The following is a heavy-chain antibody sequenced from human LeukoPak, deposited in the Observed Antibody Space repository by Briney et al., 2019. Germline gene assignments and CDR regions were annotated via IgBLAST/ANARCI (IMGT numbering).Heavy chain of an antibody. V-gene: IGHV3-30-3*01. CDR2: ISYDGSNK. Sequence: GGSLRLSCAASGFTFSSYAMHWVRQAPGKGLEWVAVISYDGSNKYYADSVKGRFTISRDNSKNTLYLQMNSLRAEDTAVYYCARDFDYWGQGTLVTVSS. J-gene: IGHJ4*02. CDR1: GFTFSSYA. CDR3: ARDFDY.